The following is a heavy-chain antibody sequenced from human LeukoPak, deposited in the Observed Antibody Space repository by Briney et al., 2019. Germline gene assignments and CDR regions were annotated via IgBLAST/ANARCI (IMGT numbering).Heavy chain of an antibody. CDR2: ISSSGSTI. CDR1: GGSFSGYY. J-gene: IGHJ6*03. D-gene: IGHD6-13*01. V-gene: IGHV3-11*01. CDR3: ARGGYSSSFGYYYYYYMDV. Sequence: LSLTCAVYGGSFSGYYWSWIRQAPGKGLEWVSYISSSGSTIYYADSVKGRFTISRDNAKNSLYLQMNSLRAEDTAVYYCARGGYSSSFGYYYYYYMDVWGKGTTVTISS.